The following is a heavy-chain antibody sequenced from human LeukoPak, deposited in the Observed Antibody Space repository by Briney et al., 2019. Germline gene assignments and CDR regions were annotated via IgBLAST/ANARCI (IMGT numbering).Heavy chain of an antibody. V-gene: IGHV1-69*04. Sequence: GASVRVSCKASGGTFSSYAISWVRQAPGQGLEWMGRIIPIFGIANYAQKFQGRVTITADKSTSTAYMELSSLRSEDTAVYYCARHDDGDYFGYWGQRTLVTVSS. CDR1: GGTFSSYA. CDR2: IIPIFGIA. J-gene: IGHJ4*02. CDR3: ARHDDGDYFGY. D-gene: IGHD4-17*01.